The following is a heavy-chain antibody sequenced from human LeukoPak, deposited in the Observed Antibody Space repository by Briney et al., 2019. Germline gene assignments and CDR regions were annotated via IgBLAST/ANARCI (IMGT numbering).Heavy chain of an antibody. D-gene: IGHD1-20*01. CDR1: GFTFSSYA. CDR3: AREGGYNWKFPGLDAFDI. J-gene: IGHJ3*02. V-gene: IGHV3-23*01. Sequence: GGSLRLSCAASGFTFSSYAMSWVRQAPGKGLEWGSAISGSGGSTYYADSVKGRFTISRDNSKNTLYLQMNSLRAEDTDVYYCAREGGYNWKFPGLDAFDIWGQGTMVTVSS. CDR2: ISGSGGST.